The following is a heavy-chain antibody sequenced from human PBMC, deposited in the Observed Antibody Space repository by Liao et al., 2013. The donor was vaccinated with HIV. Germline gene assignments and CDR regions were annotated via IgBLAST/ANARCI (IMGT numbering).Heavy chain of an antibody. Sequence: VHLQESGPGLVKPSETLSVTCTVSGDSMRSHFWSWIRQPAGKGPEWIGRISTSGSTNYNPSLRSRVTISVDTSKSQFSLKLNSVTAADTAVYFCATEPISFCTGGAYYSEGLDFWGQGTLVTVSS. CDR1: GDSMRSHF. D-gene: IGHD2-8*02. V-gene: IGHV4-4*07. J-gene: IGHJ4*02. CDR2: ISTSGST. CDR3: ATEPISFCTGGAYYSEGLDF.